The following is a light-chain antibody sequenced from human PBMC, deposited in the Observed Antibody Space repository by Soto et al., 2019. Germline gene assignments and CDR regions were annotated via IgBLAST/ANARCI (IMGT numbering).Light chain of an antibody. CDR3: QQYYSPPPT. V-gene: IGKV4-1*01. J-gene: IGKJ1*01. Sequence: DIVMTQSPDSLAVSLGERATINCKSSQSVLYSSNNKNYLAWYQQKPGQHPKLLIYWASTRESGVPDRFSGSGSGTDFTLTISSRQAEDVAVYYCQQYYSPPPTFGQGTKVEI. CDR1: QSVLYSSNNKNY. CDR2: WAS.